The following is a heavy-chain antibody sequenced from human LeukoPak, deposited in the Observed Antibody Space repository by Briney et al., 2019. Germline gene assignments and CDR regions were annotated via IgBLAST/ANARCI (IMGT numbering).Heavy chain of an antibody. V-gene: IGHV3-23*01. D-gene: IGHD3-22*01. CDR3: AKDRPNFHENSGHYYRRDGDS. CDR1: GFTFYMYA. CDR2: MCGTAGCT. Sequence: GGSLTLSCQASGFTFYMYAMSWVRQAPGKGLEWVASMCGTAGCTFYPDPVKGRFTISRDNSKNVLYLRMNSLTAEDTAIYYCAKDRPNFHENSGHYYRRDGDSWGQGTLVTVSS. J-gene: IGHJ5*01.